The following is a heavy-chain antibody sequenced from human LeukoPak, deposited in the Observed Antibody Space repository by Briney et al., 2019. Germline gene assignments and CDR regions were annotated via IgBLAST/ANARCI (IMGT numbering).Heavy chain of an antibody. D-gene: IGHD2-2*01. CDR2: ISGSGGST. V-gene: IGHV3-23*01. CDR3: AKDRYCSSTSCSCHDY. Sequence: PGGSLRLSCAASGFTFSSYAMSWVRQAPGKGLEWVLAISGSGGSTYYADSVKGRFTISRDNSKNTLYLQMNSLRAEDTAVYYCAKDRYCSSTSCSCHDYWGRGTLVTVSS. J-gene: IGHJ4*02. CDR1: GFTFSSYA.